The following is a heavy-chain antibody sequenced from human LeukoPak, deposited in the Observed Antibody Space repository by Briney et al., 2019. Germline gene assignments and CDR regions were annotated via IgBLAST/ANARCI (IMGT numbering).Heavy chain of an antibody. V-gene: IGHV3-33*08. CDR1: GFTFSSYG. Sequence: GALRLSCAASGFTFSSYGMHWVRQAPGKGLEWVAVIWYDGSNKYYADSVKGRFTISRDNSKNTLYLQMNSLRAEDTAVYYCARDLTYYDFWSGYSKPYYYYGMDVWGQGTTVTVSS. CDR2: IWYDGSNK. D-gene: IGHD3-3*01. CDR3: ARDLTYYDFWSGYSKPYYYYGMDV. J-gene: IGHJ6*02.